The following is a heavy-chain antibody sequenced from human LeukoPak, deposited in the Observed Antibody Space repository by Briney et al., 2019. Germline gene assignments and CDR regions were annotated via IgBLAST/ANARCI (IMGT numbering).Heavy chain of an antibody. Sequence: ASVKVSCKASGYTFTSYAMNWVRQAPGQGLEWMGGIIPIFGTANYAQKFQGRVTITADKSTSTAYMELSGLRSEDTAVYYCARGGYSYGYYYYYYMDVWGKGTTVTVSS. CDR3: ARGGYSYGYYYYYYMDV. CDR1: GYTFTSYA. CDR2: IIPIFGTA. V-gene: IGHV1-69*06. D-gene: IGHD5-18*01. J-gene: IGHJ6*03.